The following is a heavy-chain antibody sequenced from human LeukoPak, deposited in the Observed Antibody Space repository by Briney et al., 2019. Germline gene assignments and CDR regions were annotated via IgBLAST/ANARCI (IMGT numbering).Heavy chain of an antibody. D-gene: IGHD1-20*01. CDR2: ISGSGGST. Sequence: GGSLRLSCAASGFPFSGYAMSWVRQAPGKGLEWVSAISGSGGSTHYTDSVKGRFTISRDNSKNTLYLQMNSLRAEDTAVYFCARGTNWSPLDFDYWGQGTQVTVSS. CDR3: ARGTNWSPLDFDY. V-gene: IGHV3-23*01. CDR1: GFPFSGYA. J-gene: IGHJ4*02.